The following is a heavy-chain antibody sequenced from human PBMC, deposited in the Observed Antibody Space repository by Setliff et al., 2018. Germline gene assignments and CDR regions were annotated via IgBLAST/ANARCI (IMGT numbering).Heavy chain of an antibody. CDR2: ISGYTGET. D-gene: IGHD1-26*01. V-gene: IGHV1-18*01. CDR1: GFSFTSFG. Sequence: ASVKVSCKTSGFSFTSFGFSWVRQAPGQGLEWMGSISGYTGETNYAQKFQARVTMTADTSTKTVYMELSSLRSEDTAVYYCARTDGVGARGDWFDPWGQGTLVTVSS. J-gene: IGHJ5*02. CDR3: ARTDGVGARGDWFDP.